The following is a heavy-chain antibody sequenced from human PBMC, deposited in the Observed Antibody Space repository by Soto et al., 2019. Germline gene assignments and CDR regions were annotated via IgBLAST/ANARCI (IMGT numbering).Heavy chain of an antibody. CDR2: INPSGGIT. V-gene: IGHV1-46*01. CDR3: ASSPAFSSSWYGIPPDPSHGMDV. D-gene: IGHD6-13*01. Sequence: QMQLVQSGAEVKRPGASVRVSCKSSGYTFTSFYIHWVRQAPGQGLEWLGIINPSGGITNSAQSSQGRVARTRDKSTNTHYMELSSLKSDDTAVYYCASSPAFSSSWYGIPPDPSHGMDVWGQGTTVTVS. CDR1: GYTFTSFY. J-gene: IGHJ6*02.